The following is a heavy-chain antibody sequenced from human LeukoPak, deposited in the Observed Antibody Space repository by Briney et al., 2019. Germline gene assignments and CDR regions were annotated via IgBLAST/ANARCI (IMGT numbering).Heavy chain of an antibody. J-gene: IGHJ5*02. Sequence: GGSLRLSCAASGFTFSSYAMRWVRQAPGKGLEWVAAISYDGSNKYYADSVKGRFTISRDNSKNTLYLQMNSLRAEDTAVYYCAREVSYDFWSGLFPWGQGTLVTVSS. CDR2: ISYDGSNK. CDR3: AREVSYDFWSGLFP. D-gene: IGHD3-3*01. CDR1: GFTFSSYA. V-gene: IGHV3-30-3*01.